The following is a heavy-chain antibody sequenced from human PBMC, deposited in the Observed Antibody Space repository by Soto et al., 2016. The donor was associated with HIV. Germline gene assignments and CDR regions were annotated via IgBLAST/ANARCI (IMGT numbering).Heavy chain of an antibody. CDR2: ISSNSNYT. V-gene: IGHV3-11*05. CDR1: ESTFSDYY. CDR3: ARDGGFDLIEPEVRFDY. J-gene: IGHJ4*02. Sequence: VQLVESGGGLVKPGGSLRLSCAASESTFSDYYMSWIRQAPGKGLEWISYISSNSNYTKYADSVKGRFTISRDNAKNSLYLQMNSLRVEDTAIYYCARDGGFDLIEPEVRFDYWGLGNAGHRSPQ. D-gene: IGHD2-15*01.